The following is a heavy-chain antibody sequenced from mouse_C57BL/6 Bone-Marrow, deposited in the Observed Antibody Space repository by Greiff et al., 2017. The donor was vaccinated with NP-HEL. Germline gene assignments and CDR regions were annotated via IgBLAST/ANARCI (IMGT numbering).Heavy chain of an antibody. Sequence: QVQLQQPGAELVKPGASVKLSCKASGYTFTSYWMHWVKQRPGQGLEWIGMIHPNSGGTNYNAKFKSKATLTVDKSSSTAYLQLSSLTSEDSAVYYCARGPLRLHVSFAYWGQGTLVTVSA. V-gene: IGHV1-64*01. D-gene: IGHD3-2*02. J-gene: IGHJ3*01. CDR3: ARGPLRLHVSFAY. CDR1: GYTFTSYW. CDR2: IHPNSGGT.